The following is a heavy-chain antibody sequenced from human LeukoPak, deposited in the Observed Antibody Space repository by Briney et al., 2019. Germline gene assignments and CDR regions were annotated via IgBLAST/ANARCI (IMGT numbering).Heavy chain of an antibody. CDR2: ISGSGGST. V-gene: IGHV3-23*01. CDR3: AKDPMVRGLTYDS. D-gene: IGHD3-10*01. CDR1: GFTFSRYA. Sequence: GGSLTLSCAASGFTFSRYAMSWVRQAPGKGLEWVSAISGSGGSTFYADSVKGRFTISRDNSKNTLYLQMNSLRAEDTAVYYCAKDPMVRGLTYDSWGQGSLATVSS. J-gene: IGHJ4*02.